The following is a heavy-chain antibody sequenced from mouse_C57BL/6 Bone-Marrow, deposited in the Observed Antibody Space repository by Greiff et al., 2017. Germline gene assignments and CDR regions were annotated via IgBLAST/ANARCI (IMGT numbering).Heavy chain of an antibody. V-gene: IGHV1-81*01. Sequence: QVHVKQSGAELARPGASVKLSCKASGYTFTSYGISWVKQRTGQGLEWIGEIYPRSGNTYYNEKFKGKATLTADKSSSTAYMELRSLTSEDSAVYFCARAPIYYDYDGFAYWGQGTLVTVSA. CDR2: IYPRSGNT. D-gene: IGHD2-4*01. CDR3: ARAPIYYDYDGFAY. J-gene: IGHJ3*01. CDR1: GYTFTSYG.